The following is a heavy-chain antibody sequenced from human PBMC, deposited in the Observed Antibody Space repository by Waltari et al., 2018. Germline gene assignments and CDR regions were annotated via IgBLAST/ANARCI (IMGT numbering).Heavy chain of an antibody. J-gene: IGHJ4*02. Sequence: QITLKESGPTLVKPTQTLTLTCTFSGFSLSTSGVGVGWIRQPPGKALEWLALIYWNDDKRYSPSLKSRLTITKDTSKNQVVLTMTNMDPVDTATYYCAHRQYRAVAGSGGFDYWGQGTLVTVSS. D-gene: IGHD6-19*01. CDR1: GFSLSTSGVG. V-gene: IGHV2-5*01. CDR3: AHRQYRAVAGSGGFDY. CDR2: IYWNDDK.